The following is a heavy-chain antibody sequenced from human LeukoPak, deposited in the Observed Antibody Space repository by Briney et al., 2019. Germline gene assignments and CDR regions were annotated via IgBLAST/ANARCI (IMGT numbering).Heavy chain of an antibody. J-gene: IGHJ4*02. V-gene: IGHV3-7*01. CDR2: IKQDGSEK. CDR3: ARDLGSGSSGYDL. Sequence: GGSLRLSCTASGFSFSSYWMSWVRQAPGKGLEWVANIKQDGSEKYYVDSVKGRFTISRDNAKNSLYLQMNSLGAEDTAVYYCARDLGSGSSGYDLWGQGTLVTVSS. CDR1: GFSFSSYW. D-gene: IGHD3-22*01.